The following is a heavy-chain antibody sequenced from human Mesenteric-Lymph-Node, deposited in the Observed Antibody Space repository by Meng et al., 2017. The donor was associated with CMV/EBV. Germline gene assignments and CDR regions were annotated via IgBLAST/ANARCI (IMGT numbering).Heavy chain of an antibody. CDR2: INHSGST. J-gene: IGHJ4*02. D-gene: IGHD4-23*01. Sequence: QVQLQQWGVGWLKPSGTLSLPCGVDGGSYSGYYWSWIRQPPGKGLEWIGEINHSGSTNYNPSLKSRVTISVDTSKNQFSLKLSSVTAADTAVYYCARHQRWLKSEGGFNYWGQGTLVTVSS. CDR3: ARHQRWLKSEGGFNY. CDR1: GGSYSGYY. V-gene: IGHV4-34*01.